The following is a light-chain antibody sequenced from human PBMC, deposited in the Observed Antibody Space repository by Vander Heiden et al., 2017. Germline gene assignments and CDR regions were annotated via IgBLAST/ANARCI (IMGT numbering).Light chain of an antibody. J-gene: IGKJ4*01. CDR3: QQFDNVT. CDR2: DAS. CDR1: QDMMNF. V-gene: IGKV1-33*01. Sequence: IQMTHSPSSLSASSGDSVSIICQATQDMMNFLNWYQQEQGKAPNLLIYDASKLETGVPSTCSGSGSGTDFTFTISSLQPEDIATCYCQQFDNVTFGGGTKVEI.